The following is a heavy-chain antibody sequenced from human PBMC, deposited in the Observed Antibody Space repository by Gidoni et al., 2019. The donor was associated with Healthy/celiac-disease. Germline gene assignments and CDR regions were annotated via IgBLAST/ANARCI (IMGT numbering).Heavy chain of an antibody. Sequence: ALEWVSSISSSSSYIYYADSVKGRFTISRDNAKNSLYLQMNSLRAEDTAVYYCARDGLGGNQFGGGIDYWGQGTLVTVSS. J-gene: IGHJ4*02. V-gene: IGHV3-21*01. CDR2: ISSSSSYI. CDR3: ARDGLGGNQFGGGIDY. D-gene: IGHD2-15*01.